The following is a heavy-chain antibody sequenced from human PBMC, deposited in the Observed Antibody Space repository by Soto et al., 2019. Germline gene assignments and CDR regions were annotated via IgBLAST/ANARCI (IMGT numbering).Heavy chain of an antibody. J-gene: IGHJ4*02. D-gene: IGHD3-10*01. CDR3: ARLMYYYGSGSYIPSPYY. Sequence: LGESLKISCKGSGYSFTSYWIGWVRQMPGKGLEWMGIIYPGDSDTRYSPSFQGQVTISADKSISTAYLQWSSLKASDTAMYYCARLMYYYGSGSYIPSPYYWGQGTLVTVSS. V-gene: IGHV5-51*01. CDR1: GYSFTSYW. CDR2: IYPGDSDT.